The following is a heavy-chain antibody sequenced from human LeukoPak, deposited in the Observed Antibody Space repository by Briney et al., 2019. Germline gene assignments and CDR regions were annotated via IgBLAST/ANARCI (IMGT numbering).Heavy chain of an antibody. CDR1: GFTFDDYA. J-gene: IGHJ4*02. CDR3: TTRHSYGYGLFDY. Sequence: GGSLRLSCAASGFTFDDYAMHWVRQVPGKGLEWVSAISWDSGSVGYADSVKGRFTISRDNAKKSLYLQMNSLKTEDTAVYYCTTRHSYGYGLFDYWGQGTLVTVSS. CDR2: ISWDSGSV. D-gene: IGHD5-18*01. V-gene: IGHV3-9*01.